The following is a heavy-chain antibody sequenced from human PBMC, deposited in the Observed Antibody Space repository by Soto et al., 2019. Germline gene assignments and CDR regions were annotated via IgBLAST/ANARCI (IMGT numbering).Heavy chain of an antibody. CDR1: GFSLTTTGMG. CDR2: IYWDDDK. J-gene: IGHJ4*02. Sequence: QITLKESGPPLVRPSQTLTLTCAFSGFSLTTTGMGVAWIRQPPGKALEWLALIYWDDDKRYNPSLKNRLTVSKDTSTNRVVLTITNMLPADTGTYFWAHAGDYDLLSFDRWGPGTLVTVSS. V-gene: IGHV2-5*02. CDR3: AHAGDYDLLSFDR. D-gene: IGHD4-17*01.